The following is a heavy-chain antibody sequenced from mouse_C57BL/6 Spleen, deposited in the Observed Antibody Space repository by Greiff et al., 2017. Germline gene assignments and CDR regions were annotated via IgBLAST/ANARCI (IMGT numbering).Heavy chain of an antibody. Sequence: QVQLQQPGPELVKPAATVSLSCKASGYTFTSYWLHWVKQRPGQGLEWIGNINPSDGGTNYNDKFKSKATLTVDKSPSTAYKQLSSLTSEDSAIYCCARTYYDYDLDYWGQGTTLTVSS. V-gene: IGHV1-53*01. J-gene: IGHJ2*01. CDR2: INPSDGGT. CDR1: GYTFTSYW. CDR3: ARTYYDYDLDY. D-gene: IGHD2-4*01.